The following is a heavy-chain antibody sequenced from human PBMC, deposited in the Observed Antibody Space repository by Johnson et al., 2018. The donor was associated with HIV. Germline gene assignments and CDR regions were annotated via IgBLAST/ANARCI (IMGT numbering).Heavy chain of an antibody. Sequence: QVQLVESGGGVVQPGRSLRLSCAASGFTFSSYAMHWVRQAPGKGLEWVAVISYDGSNKYYADSVKGRFTISRDNSKNTLYLQMNSLIAEDTAVYYCARGEGRIPHAFDIWGQGTMVTVS. J-gene: IGHJ3*02. CDR3: ARGEGRIPHAFDI. V-gene: IGHV3-30*04. D-gene: IGHD2-2*02. CDR1: GFTFSSYA. CDR2: ISYDGSNK.